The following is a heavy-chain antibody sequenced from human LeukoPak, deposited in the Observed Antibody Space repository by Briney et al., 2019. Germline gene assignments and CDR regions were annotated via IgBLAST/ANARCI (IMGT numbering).Heavy chain of an antibody. CDR3: ARISPSSGWIGDFDF. CDR1: GGSVSSHY. J-gene: IGHJ4*02. Sequence: PSETLSLTCTVSGGSVSSHYWNWIRQPPGKGLEWIAYIYKSGSTNYNPSLKSRVTISVDTSKNQFSLNLRSVSAADTAVYYCARISPSSGWIGDFDFWGQGTLVTVSS. V-gene: IGHV4-59*08. CDR2: IYKSGST. D-gene: IGHD6-19*01.